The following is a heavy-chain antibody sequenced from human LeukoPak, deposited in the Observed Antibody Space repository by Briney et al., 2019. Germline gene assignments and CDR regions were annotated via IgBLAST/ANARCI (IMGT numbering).Heavy chain of an antibody. CDR2: IKQDGSEK. CDR3: ARDPLYRNDYFDY. D-gene: IGHD4-11*01. V-gene: IGHV3-7*01. J-gene: IGHJ4*02. CDR1: GFTFSSYW. Sequence: PGGSLRLSCAASGFTFSSYWMSWVRQAPGKGLEWVANIKQDGSEKYYVDSVKGRFTISRDNAKNSLYLQMNSLRAEDTAVYYCARDPLYRNDYFDYWGQGTLVTVSS.